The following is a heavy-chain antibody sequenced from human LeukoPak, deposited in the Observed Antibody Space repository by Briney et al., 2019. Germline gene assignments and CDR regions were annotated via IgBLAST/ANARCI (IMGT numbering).Heavy chain of an antibody. V-gene: IGHV4-4*02. D-gene: IGHD4-17*01. J-gene: IGHJ4*02. Sequence: PSETLSLTCAVSGGSISSSNWWSWVRQPPGKGLEWIGEIYHSGSTNYNPSLKSRVTISVDKSKNQFSLKLSSVTAADTAVYYCASRFGDYVGGGFDYWGQGTLVTVSS. CDR1: GGSISSSNW. CDR3: ASRFGDYVGGGFDY. CDR2: IYHSGST.